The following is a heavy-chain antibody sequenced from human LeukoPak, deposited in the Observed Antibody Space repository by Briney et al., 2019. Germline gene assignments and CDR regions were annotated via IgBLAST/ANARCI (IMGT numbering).Heavy chain of an antibody. CDR2: ISYDGSNK. Sequence: GRSLRLSCAASGFTFSSYAMHWVRQAPGKGLEWVAVISYDGSNKYYADSVKGRLTISRDNSKNTLYLQMNSLRAEDTAVYYCARHSSPRVFVFYYYGMDVWGQGTTVTVSS. V-gene: IGHV3-30*04. CDR1: GFTFSSYA. CDR3: ARHSSPRVFVFYYYGMDV. J-gene: IGHJ6*02. D-gene: IGHD6-13*01.